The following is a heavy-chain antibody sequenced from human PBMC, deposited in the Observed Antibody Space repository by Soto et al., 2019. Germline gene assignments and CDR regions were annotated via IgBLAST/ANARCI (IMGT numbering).Heavy chain of an antibody. CDR1: GGSFSGYY. Sequence: SETLSLTCAVYGGSFSGYYWTWIRQPPGTGLEWIGEINHSGSTNYNPSLKSRVTISVDTSKKQCSLRLPSVTAADTAVYYCARDKITDLFDYWGQGSLVIVSS. V-gene: IGHV4-34*01. CDR3: ARDKITDLFDY. CDR2: INHSGST. D-gene: IGHD3-10*01. J-gene: IGHJ4*02.